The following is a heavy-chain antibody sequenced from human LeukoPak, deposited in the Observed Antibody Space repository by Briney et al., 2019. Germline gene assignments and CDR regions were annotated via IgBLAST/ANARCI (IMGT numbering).Heavy chain of an antibody. CDR1: GGTFSSYA. V-gene: IGHV1-69*01. Sequence: SVKVSCKASGGTFSSYAISWVRQAPGQGLEWTGGIIPIFGTANYAQKFQGRVTITADESTSTAYMELSSLRSEDTAVYYCARARGNKGDAFDIWGQGTMVTVSS. D-gene: IGHD1/OR15-1a*01. CDR3: ARARGNKGDAFDI. J-gene: IGHJ3*02. CDR2: IIPIFGTA.